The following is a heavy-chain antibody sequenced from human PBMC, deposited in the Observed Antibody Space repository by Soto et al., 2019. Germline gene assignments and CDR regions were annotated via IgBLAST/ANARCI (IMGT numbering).Heavy chain of an antibody. V-gene: IGHV3-74*01. CDR3: ARGRPYGMDV. Sequence: VQLVESGGGLVQPGGSLRVSCAASGFTFGSYWMNWVRQAPGKGLVWVSRIDSDGSSTTYADSVKGRFTTSRDNAKNTLYLQMSSLRVEDTAVYYCARGRPYGMDVWGQGTTVTVYS. CDR2: IDSDGSST. J-gene: IGHJ6*02. CDR1: GFTFGSYW.